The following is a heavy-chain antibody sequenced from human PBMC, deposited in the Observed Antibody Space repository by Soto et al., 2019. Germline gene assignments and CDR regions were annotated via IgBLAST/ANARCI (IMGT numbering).Heavy chain of an antibody. CDR1: GFTFSSYA. J-gene: IGHJ4*02. CDR3: ARFFGSGFDY. Sequence: HPGGSLRLSCAASGFTFSSYAMHWVRQAPGKGLDWVALISTSGATRYYADSVKGRFTISRDNAKTSLYLQMDSLRNEDTAVYYCARFFGSGFDYWGQGTLVTVSS. V-gene: IGHV3-48*02. CDR2: ISTSGATR. D-gene: IGHD6-19*01.